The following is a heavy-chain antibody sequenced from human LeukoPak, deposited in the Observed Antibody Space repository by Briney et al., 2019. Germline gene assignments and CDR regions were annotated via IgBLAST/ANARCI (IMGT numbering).Heavy chain of an antibody. Sequence: PGGSLRLSCAASGFTFGSYWMSWVRQAPGKGLEWVANIKEDGSEKYYVDSVNGRSTISRDNAKNSLFLQMNSLRAEDTAVYYCVRDKIVGATLLDSWGQGTLVTVSS. CDR2: IKEDGSEK. CDR1: GFTFGSYW. V-gene: IGHV3-7*01. J-gene: IGHJ4*02. D-gene: IGHD1-26*01. CDR3: VRDKIVGATLLDS.